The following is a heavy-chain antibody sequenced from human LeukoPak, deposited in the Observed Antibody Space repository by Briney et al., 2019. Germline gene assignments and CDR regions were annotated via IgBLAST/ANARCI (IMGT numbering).Heavy chain of an antibody. V-gene: IGHV6-1*01. CDR3: ARDVGTSGWHTFDY. J-gene: IGHJ4*02. CDR2: TYYRSKWYT. Sequence: SQALSVTCDISGESVSSKNGAWNWIRQSPSRGLEWLGRTYYRSKWYTDYAVSMNGRITINPDTSKNQFSLQLNSVTPDDTAVYYCARDVGTSGWHTFDYWGQGTLVTVSS. D-gene: IGHD6-19*01. CDR1: GESVSSKNGA.